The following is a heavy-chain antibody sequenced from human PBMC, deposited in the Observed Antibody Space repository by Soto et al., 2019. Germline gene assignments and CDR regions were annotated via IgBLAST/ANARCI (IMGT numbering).Heavy chain of an antibody. CDR2: IIPIFGTT. V-gene: IGHV1-69*01. D-gene: IGHD1-26*01. Sequence: QVKLVQSGAEVKKPGSSVKVSCKASGGTFSTYSITWVRQAPGQGLEWLGGIIPIFGTTDYARKFQVRVKITAAESTSTVFTELRSLTSEDTAVYYCARGVGAYYFDYWGQGT. CDR1: GGTFSTYS. J-gene: IGHJ4*02. CDR3: ARGVGAYYFDY.